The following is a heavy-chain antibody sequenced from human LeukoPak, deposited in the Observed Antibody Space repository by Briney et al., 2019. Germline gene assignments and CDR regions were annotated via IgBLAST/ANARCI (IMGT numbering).Heavy chain of an antibody. J-gene: IGHJ4*02. Sequence: ASVKVSCKASGYTFTGYYMHWVRQAPGQGLEWMGWINPNSGGTNYAQKFQGRVTMTRDTSISTAYMELSRLRSDDTAVYYCARAGKYYYDSSGYHPSFDYWGQGTLVTVSP. V-gene: IGHV1-2*02. CDR2: INPNSGGT. D-gene: IGHD3-22*01. CDR3: ARAGKYYYDSSGYHPSFDY. CDR1: GYTFTGYY.